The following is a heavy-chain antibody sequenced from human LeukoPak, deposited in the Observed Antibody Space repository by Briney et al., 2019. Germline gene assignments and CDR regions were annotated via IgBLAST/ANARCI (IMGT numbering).Heavy chain of an antibody. CDR3: TRGDYYDSSGYYYSFDY. D-gene: IGHD3-22*01. J-gene: IGHJ4*02. Sequence: LSLTCTVSGYSISSGYYWGWFRQAPGKGLEWVGFIRSKAYGGTTEYAASVKGRFTISRDDSKSIAYLQMNSLKTEDTAVYYCTRGDYYDSSGYYYSFDYWGQGTLVTVSS. CDR1: GYSISSGYY. CDR2: IRSKAYGGTT. V-gene: IGHV3-49*03.